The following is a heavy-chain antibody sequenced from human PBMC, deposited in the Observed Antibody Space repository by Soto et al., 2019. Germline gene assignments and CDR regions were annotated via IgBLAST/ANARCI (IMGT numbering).Heavy chain of an antibody. J-gene: IGHJ4*02. CDR2: IIPIFGTT. Sequence: QVQLVQSGAEVKKPGSSVNVSCRASGGTFSTYAISWVRQAPGQGLEWVGGIIPIFGTTNYAQKFQGRVTITADESTSTAYMELSSLRSEDTAVYYCARAGDYYRTTVVTPFEYWGQGTLVTVSS. CDR3: ARAGDYYRTTVVTPFEY. CDR1: GGTFSTYA. D-gene: IGHD4-17*01. V-gene: IGHV1-69*01.